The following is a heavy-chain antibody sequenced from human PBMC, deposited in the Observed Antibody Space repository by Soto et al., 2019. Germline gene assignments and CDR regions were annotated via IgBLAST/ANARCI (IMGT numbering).Heavy chain of an antibody. J-gene: IGHJ4*02. D-gene: IGHD6-13*01. CDR1: GGTFSSYT. Sequence: QVQLVQSGAEVKKPGSSVKVSCKASGGTFSSYTISWVRQAPGQGLEWMGRIIPILGIANYAQKFQGRVQITANKATSPAYMALTGLRSEDTAVYYCASGILYCSSWPLLGYWGQGTLVTVSS. CDR3: ASGILYCSSWPLLGY. V-gene: IGHV1-69*02. CDR2: IIPILGIA.